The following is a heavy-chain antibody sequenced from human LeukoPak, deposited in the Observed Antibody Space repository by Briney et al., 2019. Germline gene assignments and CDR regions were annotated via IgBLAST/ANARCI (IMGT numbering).Heavy chain of an antibody. Sequence: SETLSLTCTVSGGSISSYYWSWIRQPPGKGLEWIGYIYYSGSTNYNPSLKSRVTISVDTSKNQFSLKLSSVTAADTAVYYCARDYRTRLRYFDWLLYALDYWGQGTLVTVSS. V-gene: IGHV4-59*12. J-gene: IGHJ4*02. CDR1: GGSISSYY. CDR3: ARDYRTRLRYFDWLLYALDY. D-gene: IGHD3-9*01. CDR2: IYYSGST.